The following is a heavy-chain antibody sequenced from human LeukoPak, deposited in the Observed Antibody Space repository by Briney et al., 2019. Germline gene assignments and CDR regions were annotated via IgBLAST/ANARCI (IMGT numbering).Heavy chain of an antibody. D-gene: IGHD5-18*01. CDR1: GGSISSYY. CDR2: IYYSGST. Sequence: KTSETLSLTCTVSGGSISSYYWSWIRQPPGKGLEWIGYIYYSGSTNYNPSLKSRVTISADTSKNQFSLKLSSVTAADTAVYYCARGGYIYGSRGNWFDPWGQGTLVTVSS. CDR3: ARGGYIYGSRGNWFDP. V-gene: IGHV4-59*01. J-gene: IGHJ5*02.